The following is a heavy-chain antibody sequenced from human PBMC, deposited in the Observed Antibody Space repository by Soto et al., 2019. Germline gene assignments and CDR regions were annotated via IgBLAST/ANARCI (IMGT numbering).Heavy chain of an antibody. V-gene: IGHV3-7*01. J-gene: IGHJ4*02. CDR2: IKQDGSEK. CDR3: AGRGVPQPY. Sequence: EVQLVESGGGLVQPGGSLRLSCAASGFTFSAYWMTWVRQAPGKGLEWVASIKQDGSEKLYVDSVQGRFTISRDNAKNSLYLQMNSLRAEGTAASDWAGRGVPQPYWGQGTLVTVSS. CDR1: GFTFSAYW. D-gene: IGHD3-10*01.